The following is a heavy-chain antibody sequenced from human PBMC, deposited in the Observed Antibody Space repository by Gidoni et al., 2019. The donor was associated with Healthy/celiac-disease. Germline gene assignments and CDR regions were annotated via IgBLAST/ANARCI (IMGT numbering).Heavy chain of an antibody. CDR2: ISISTTYR. J-gene: IGHJ3*02. Sequence: EVQLVESGGGLVKPGGSLRLSCAASGFTFSSYSMNWVRQAPGKGLEWVSSISISTTYRYYADSVKGRFTISRDNAKNSMYLQMNSLRAEYTAVYYCARVAGVVGAMSSNDAFDIWGQGTMVTVSS. CDR1: GFTFSSYS. CDR3: ARVAGVVGAMSSNDAFDI. V-gene: IGHV3-21*01. D-gene: IGHD1-26*01.